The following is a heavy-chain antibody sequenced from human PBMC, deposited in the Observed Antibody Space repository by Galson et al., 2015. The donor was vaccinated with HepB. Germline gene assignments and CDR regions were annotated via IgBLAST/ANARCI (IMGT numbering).Heavy chain of an antibody. V-gene: IGHV1-69*06. Sequence: SVKVSCKASGGTFSSYAISWVRQAPGQGLEWMGGIIPIFGTANYAQKFQGRVTITADKSTSTAYMELSSLRSEDTAVYYCARSTITMVRGVNPYGMDVWGQGTTVTVSS. CDR3: ARSTITMVRGVNPYGMDV. CDR2: IIPIFGTA. CDR1: GGTFSSYA. J-gene: IGHJ6*02. D-gene: IGHD3-10*01.